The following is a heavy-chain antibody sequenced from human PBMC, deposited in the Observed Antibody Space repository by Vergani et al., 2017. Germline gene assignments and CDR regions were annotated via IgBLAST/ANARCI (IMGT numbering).Heavy chain of an antibody. CDR1: GFIFNTYG. CDR2: MSYDGENK. J-gene: IGHJ4*02. CDR3: AKGLFRYCSSSSCYDDYFDY. Sequence: QVQLVESGGGVVLPGRSLRLSCAASGFIFNTYGVHWVRQAPGKGLEWVAFMSYDGENKFYADSVKGRFTISRDHSKNTLYLQMNSLRTEDTAVYYCAKGLFRYCSSSSCYDDYFDYWGQGTRVTVSS. D-gene: IGHD2-2*01. V-gene: IGHV3-30*18.